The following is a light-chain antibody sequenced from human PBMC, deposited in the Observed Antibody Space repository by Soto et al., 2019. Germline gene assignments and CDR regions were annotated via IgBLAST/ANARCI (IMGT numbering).Light chain of an antibody. CDR2: KAS. CDR3: QQYSSHSPYT. J-gene: IGKJ2*01. CDR1: QSISSC. V-gene: IGKV1-5*03. Sequence: DIQLTQSPSTLSVFVGDRVTITCRASQSISSCLAWYQQKPDKAPKLLIYKASSLQSGVPSRFSRSGSETEFTLTISSLQPDDVAAYYCQQYSSHSPYTFGQGTKLEIK.